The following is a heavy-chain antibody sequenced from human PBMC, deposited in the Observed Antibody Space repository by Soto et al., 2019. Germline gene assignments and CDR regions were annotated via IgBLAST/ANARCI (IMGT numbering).Heavy chain of an antibody. V-gene: IGHV3-7*03. Sequence: EVQLVESGGGLVQPGGSLRLSCAASGFTFSSYWMSWVRQAPGKGLEWVANIKQDGSEKYYVDSVKGRFTISRDNAKNSLYLQMNSLRAEDTAVYYCARDRVVRGVIIFFDYWGQGTLVTVSS. CDR3: ARDRVVRGVIIFFDY. CDR2: IKQDGSEK. J-gene: IGHJ4*02. CDR1: GFTFSSYW. D-gene: IGHD3-10*01.